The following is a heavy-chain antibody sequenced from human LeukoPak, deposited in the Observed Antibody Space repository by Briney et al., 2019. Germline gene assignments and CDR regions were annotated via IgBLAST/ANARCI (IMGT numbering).Heavy chain of an antibody. CDR2: INHSGST. CDR3: ARGRKIRLLETWSMDV. CDR1: GGSFSGYY. Sequence: PSETLSLTCAVYGGSFSGYYWSWIRQPPGKGLEWIGEINHSGSTNYNPSLKSRVTISVDTSKNQFSLKLSSVTAADTAVYYCARGRKIRLLETWSMDVWGKGTTVTVSS. V-gene: IGHV4-34*01. J-gene: IGHJ6*03. D-gene: IGHD3-3*01.